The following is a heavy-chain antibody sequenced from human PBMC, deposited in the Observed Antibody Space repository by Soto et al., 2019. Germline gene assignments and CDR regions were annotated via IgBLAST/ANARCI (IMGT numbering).Heavy chain of an antibody. J-gene: IGHJ4*02. D-gene: IGHD3-9*01. V-gene: IGHV3-48*02. CDR2: ISSSSSTI. CDR3: ARLVLRYFDWLPYFDY. CDR1: GFTCSSYI. Sequence: GGSLRLSCAAAGFTCSSYIMNWVRQDPGKGLGWVSYISSSSSTIYYADSVKGRFTISRDNAKNSLYLQMNSLRDEDTAVYYCARLVLRYFDWLPYFDYWGQGTLVTVSS.